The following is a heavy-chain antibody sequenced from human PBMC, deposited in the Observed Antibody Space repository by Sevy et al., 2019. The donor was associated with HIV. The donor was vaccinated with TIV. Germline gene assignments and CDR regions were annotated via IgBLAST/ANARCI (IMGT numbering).Heavy chain of an antibody. V-gene: IGHV3-11*06. CDR1: GFTFSDYY. D-gene: IGHD3-16*02. CDR2: ISSSSYT. Sequence: GGSLRLSRAASGFTFSDYYMSWIRQAPGKGLEWVSYISSSSYTNYADSVKGRFTISRDNAKNSLYLQMNSLRAEDTAVYYCARPRGLGELSPFDYWGQGTLVTVSS. J-gene: IGHJ4*02. CDR3: ARPRGLGELSPFDY.